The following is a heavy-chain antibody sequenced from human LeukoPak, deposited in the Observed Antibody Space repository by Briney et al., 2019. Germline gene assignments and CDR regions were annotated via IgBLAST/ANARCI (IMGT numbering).Heavy chain of an antibody. J-gene: IGHJ4*02. Sequence: GGSLCLSCSASGLAFEDYGMRWIRQAPGKGLEWGSSICWSGGTTAYADPVKGRFTISRDNAKNSLYLQMKSLRAEDTALYSCAKGSTLSYSSTWCDYWGQGTLVTVSS. CDR3: AKGSTLSYSSTWCDY. V-gene: IGHV3-9*01. CDR1: GLAFEDYG. CDR2: ICWSGGTT. D-gene: IGHD6-13*01.